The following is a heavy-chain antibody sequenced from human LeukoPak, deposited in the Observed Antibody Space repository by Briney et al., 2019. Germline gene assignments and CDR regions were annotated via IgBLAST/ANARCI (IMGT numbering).Heavy chain of an antibody. V-gene: IGHV4-61*02. Sequence: PSETLSLTCTVSGGSISSGSYYWSWIRQPAGKGLEWTGRIYSSGSTNYNPSLKSRVTISVDTTKNQFSLKLSSVTAADTAVYYCAREGMIDYWGQGILVTVSS. D-gene: IGHD6-13*01. J-gene: IGHJ4*02. CDR3: AREGMIDY. CDR1: GGSISSGSYY. CDR2: IYSSGST.